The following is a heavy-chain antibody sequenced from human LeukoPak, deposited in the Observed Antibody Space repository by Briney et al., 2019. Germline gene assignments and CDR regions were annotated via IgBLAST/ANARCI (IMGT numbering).Heavy chain of an antibody. Sequence: ASVKVSCKASGYTFTSYDINWVRQATGQGLEWMGWMNPNSGNTAYEQKFQGGVTITRNNSISTAYMELSSLRSEDTAVYYCARGRGIAARRRALVNWFDPWGQGTLVTVSS. V-gene: IGHV1-8*03. J-gene: IGHJ5*02. CDR3: ARGRGIAARRRALVNWFDP. CDR2: MNPNSGNT. CDR1: GYTFTSYD. D-gene: IGHD6-6*01.